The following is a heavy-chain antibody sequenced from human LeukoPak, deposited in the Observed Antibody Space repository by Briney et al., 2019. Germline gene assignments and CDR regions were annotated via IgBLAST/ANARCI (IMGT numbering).Heavy chain of an antibody. V-gene: IGHV1-24*01. J-gene: IGHJ4*02. CDR2: FDPENGER. D-gene: IGHD3-10*01. CDR3: ATVELGFGEFLYLPVTYFAY. CDR1: GYTLTELS. Sequence: ASVKVSCKVSGYTLTELSMHWVRQAPGKGLEWMGGFDPENGERIYAQNFQGRLMMTEDTSTHTAHMELSSLRSEDTAVYYCATVELGFGEFLYLPVTYFAYWGQGTLVTVSS.